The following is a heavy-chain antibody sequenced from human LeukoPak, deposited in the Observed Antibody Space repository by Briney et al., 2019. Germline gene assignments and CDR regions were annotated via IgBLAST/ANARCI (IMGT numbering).Heavy chain of an antibody. CDR2: INGDGSTT. D-gene: IGHD3-22*01. V-gene: IGHV3-74*01. CDR1: GFAFNKYW. Sequence: SGESLRLSCAASGFAFNKYWMHWVRQTPGKGLVWVSRINGDGSTTSYADSVKGGFTISRDNAKNTLYLQMSSLRAEDTAVYYCATGNYYDSRGYYTFGHWGQGTLVTVSS. J-gene: IGHJ4*02. CDR3: ATGNYYDSRGYYTFGH.